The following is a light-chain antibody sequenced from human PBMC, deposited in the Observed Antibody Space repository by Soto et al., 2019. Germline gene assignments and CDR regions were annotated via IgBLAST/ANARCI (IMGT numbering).Light chain of an antibody. CDR3: NSYTSSSTDV. V-gene: IGLV2-14*03. J-gene: IGLJ1*01. Sequence: QLVLTQPASVAGSPGQSISISCTGTSSDVGGYNYVTWYQQHPGKAPKLMIYDVSNRPSGVSDRFSGSKSGNTASLTISGLQAEDEGDYYCNSYTSSSTDVFGTGTKVTVL. CDR1: SSDVGGYNY. CDR2: DVS.